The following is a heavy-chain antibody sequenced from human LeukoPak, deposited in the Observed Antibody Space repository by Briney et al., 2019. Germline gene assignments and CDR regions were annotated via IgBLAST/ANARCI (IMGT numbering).Heavy chain of an antibody. CDR1: GFTFSNYW. J-gene: IGHJ4*02. Sequence: GGFLRLSCAASGFTFSNYWMHWVRQVPGKGLVWVSRIISDGSTTTYADSVKGRFTISRDNAKNTPFLQMNSLRPEDTGVYFCARDVGGDYYLDSWGLGTLVTVSS. V-gene: IGHV3-74*03. D-gene: IGHD4-17*01. CDR3: ARDVGGDYYLDS. CDR2: IISDGSTT.